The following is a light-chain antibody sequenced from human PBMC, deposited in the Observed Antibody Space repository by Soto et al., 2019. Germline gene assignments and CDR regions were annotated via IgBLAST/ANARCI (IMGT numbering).Light chain of an antibody. V-gene: IGKV1-27*01. Sequence: DIQMTQSPSSLTASIGDRVTISCRASQGFSNSLAGYQQKPGKVPTLLLYGASILQSGVPSRFSGSGSGTEFTLTISCLQPEDVATYFCQKYDSAPLTCGGGTKVEIK. J-gene: IGKJ4*01. CDR3: QKYDSAPLT. CDR1: QGFSNS. CDR2: GAS.